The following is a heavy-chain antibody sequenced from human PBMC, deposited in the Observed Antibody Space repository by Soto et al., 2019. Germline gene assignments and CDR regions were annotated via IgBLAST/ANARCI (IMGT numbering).Heavy chain of an antibody. Sequence: QVQLVQSGAEVKKPGASVKVSCKASGYTFSSYDINWVRQATGQGLEWMGWLNPNSGDTGYAQKFQGRVTLNRNTSIHTAYIELSSLTSDDTGVYYCATAGGGWYLYWGQGTLVTVSS. CDR1: GYTFSSYD. D-gene: IGHD6-19*01. V-gene: IGHV1-8*01. J-gene: IGHJ4*02. CDR2: LNPNSGDT. CDR3: ATAGGGWYLY.